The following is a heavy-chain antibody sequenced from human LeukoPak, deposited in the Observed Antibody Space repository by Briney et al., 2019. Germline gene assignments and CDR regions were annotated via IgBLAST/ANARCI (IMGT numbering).Heavy chain of an antibody. V-gene: IGHV4-30-2*01. D-gene: IGHD6-13*01. CDR1: GGSISSGGYY. J-gene: IGHJ4*02. CDR3: ARGRSRESSSTLLDY. CDR2: IYHSGST. Sequence: PSQTLSLTCTVSGGSISSGGYYWSWIRQPPGKGLEWIGYIYHSGSTHYNPSLKSRVTISVDRSKNQFSLKLSSVTAADTAVYYCARGRSRESSSTLLDYWGQGTLVTVSS.